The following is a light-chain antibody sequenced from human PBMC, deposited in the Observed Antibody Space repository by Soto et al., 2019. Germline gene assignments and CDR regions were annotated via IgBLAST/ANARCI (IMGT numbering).Light chain of an antibody. J-gene: IGLJ1*01. CDR1: SSDIGAYIY. CDR2: EVS. Sequence: QSVLTQPPSASGSPGQSVTISCTGTSSDIGAYIYVSWYQRHPGKAPKLMISEVSRRPSGVPERFSGSKSGNTASLTVSGLQADDEAHYYCSSYAGSNNFVFGTGTKV. CDR3: SSYAGSNNFV. V-gene: IGLV2-8*01.